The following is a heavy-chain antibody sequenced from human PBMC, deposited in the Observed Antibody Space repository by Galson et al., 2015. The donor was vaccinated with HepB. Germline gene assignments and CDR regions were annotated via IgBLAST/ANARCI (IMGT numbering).Heavy chain of an antibody. V-gene: IGHV4-61*02. CDR1: GGSISNGSYY. Sequence: HVQLQESGPGLVKPSQTLSLTCTVSGGSISNGSYYWSWIRQPAGKGLEWIGRIYTSGRTNYNPSLKSRVTMSVDTSKNQFSLKLSSVTAADTAVYYCARDSPPNVGVGWGQGTLVTVSS. CDR2: IYTSGRT. CDR3: ARDSPPNVGVG. D-gene: IGHD1-26*01. J-gene: IGHJ4*02.